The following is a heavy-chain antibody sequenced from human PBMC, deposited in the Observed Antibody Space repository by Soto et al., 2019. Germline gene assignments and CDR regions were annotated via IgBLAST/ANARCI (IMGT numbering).Heavy chain of an antibody. J-gene: IGHJ4*02. CDR2: ISYDGTNK. CDR3: AKDLRPVMVAAPFDY. V-gene: IGHV3-30*18. D-gene: IGHD2-15*01. Sequence: QVQLVESGGGVVQPGRSLRLSCAASGFTFNSYGMHWVRQAPGKGLEWVAIISYDGTNKYYADSVKGRFTISRDNSKNTLYLQMNSLKAEDTAVYYCAKDLRPVMVAAPFDYCGQGTLVTVSS. CDR1: GFTFNSYG.